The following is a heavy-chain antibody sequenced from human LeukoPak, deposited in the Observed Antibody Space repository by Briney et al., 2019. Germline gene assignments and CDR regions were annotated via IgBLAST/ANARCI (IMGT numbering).Heavy chain of an antibody. D-gene: IGHD6-6*01. CDR2: ISGGGGST. V-gene: IGHV3-23*01. Sequence: GGSLRLSCAASGFTFSSYAMSWVRQAPGKGLEWVSAISGGGGSTYYADSVKGRFTISRDNSKNTLYLQMNSLRAEDTAVYYCAKPYSSSSRHFDYWGQGTLVTVSS. CDR1: GFTFSSYA. CDR3: AKPYSSSSRHFDY. J-gene: IGHJ4*02.